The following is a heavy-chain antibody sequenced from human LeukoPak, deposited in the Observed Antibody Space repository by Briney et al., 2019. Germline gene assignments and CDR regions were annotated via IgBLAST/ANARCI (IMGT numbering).Heavy chain of an antibody. CDR1: GFTFGSYA. Sequence: PGGSLRLSCAASGFTFGSYAMSWVRQAPGKGLEWVSAISGSGGSTYYADSVKGRFTISRDNSKNTLYLQMNSLRAEDTAVYYCAKAAIFGVVIPNWFDPWGQGTLVAVSS. J-gene: IGHJ5*02. CDR3: AKAAIFGVVIPNWFDP. CDR2: ISGSGGST. D-gene: IGHD3-3*01. V-gene: IGHV3-23*01.